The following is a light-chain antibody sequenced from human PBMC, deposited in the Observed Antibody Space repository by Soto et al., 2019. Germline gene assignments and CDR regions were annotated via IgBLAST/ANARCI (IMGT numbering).Light chain of an antibody. CDR2: AAS. J-gene: IGKJ3*01. CDR1: QSISSY. Sequence: DIQMTQSPSSLSASVGDRVTITCRASQSISSYLNWYQQKPGKAPKLLIYAASSLQSGVPSRLSGSGSGTDFTLTISSLQPEDFATYSCQQSYSTPLTFGPGTKVDIK. CDR3: QQSYSTPLT. V-gene: IGKV1-39*01.